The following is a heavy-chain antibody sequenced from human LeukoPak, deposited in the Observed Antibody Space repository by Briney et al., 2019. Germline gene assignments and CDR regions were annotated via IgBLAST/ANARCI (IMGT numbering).Heavy chain of an antibody. CDR2: MNPNSGNT. Sequence: ASVKVSCKASGYTFTSYDINWVRQATGQGLEWMGWMNPNSGNTGYAQKFQGRVTMTRNTSISTAYMELSSLRSEDTAGYYCARVVRSITLVRGAKYYFDYWGQGTLVTVSS. CDR3: ARVVRSITLVRGAKYYFDY. D-gene: IGHD3-10*01. J-gene: IGHJ4*02. V-gene: IGHV1-8*01. CDR1: GYTFTSYD.